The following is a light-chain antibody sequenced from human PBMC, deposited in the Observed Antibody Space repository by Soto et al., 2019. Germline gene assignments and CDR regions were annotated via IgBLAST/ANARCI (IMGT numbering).Light chain of an antibody. Sequence: IQLAQSPSLLFSSVGDRATISFRACQGISSYLAWYQQKPGKAPKLLIYAASTLQSGVPSRFSGSGSGTEFTLTISSLQPEDFATYYCQQLNSYSVTCGQGTRLEIK. V-gene: IGKV1-9*01. CDR2: AAS. CDR1: QGISSY. J-gene: IGKJ5*01. CDR3: QQLNSYSVT.